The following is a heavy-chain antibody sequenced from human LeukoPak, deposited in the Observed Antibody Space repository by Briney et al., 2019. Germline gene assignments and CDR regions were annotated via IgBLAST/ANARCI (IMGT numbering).Heavy chain of an antibody. Sequence: SQTLSLTCAISGDSVSSNSAAWGWIRQSPSRGLEWLGRTYYRSGWYKDYALYVKIRININTDSTKNEVSLQLTFETPEDTAMYYCSREDPSGYSNVWGQGTLVTVSS. CDR3: SREDPSGYSNV. J-gene: IGHJ4*02. CDR1: GDSVSSNSAA. V-gene: IGHV6-1*01. D-gene: IGHD6-13*01. CDR2: TYYRSGWYK.